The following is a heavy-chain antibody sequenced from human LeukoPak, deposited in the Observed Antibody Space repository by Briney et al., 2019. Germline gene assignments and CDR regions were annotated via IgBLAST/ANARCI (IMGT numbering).Heavy chain of an antibody. CDR3: ARVGSCSSTSCYHDFDY. V-gene: IGHV1-69*05. Sequence: SVKVSFKASGGTFSNYAISWVRQAPGQGLELIGGIIPISGTPNYAQKFQGRVTITTDESTSTAYMELSSLRSEDTAVYYCARVGSCSSTSCYHDFDYWGQGTLVTVSS. D-gene: IGHD2-2*01. CDR2: IIPISGTP. CDR1: GGTFSNYA. J-gene: IGHJ4*02.